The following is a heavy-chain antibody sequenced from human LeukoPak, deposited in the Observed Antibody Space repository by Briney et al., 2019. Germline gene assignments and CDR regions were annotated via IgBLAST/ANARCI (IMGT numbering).Heavy chain of an antibody. J-gene: IGHJ4*02. CDR3: ARENYGSGYYFDY. Sequence: SQTLSLTCAVSGGSISSGGYSWSWIRQPPGKGLEWIGYIYHSGSTYYNPSLKSRVTISVDRSKNQFSLKLSSVTAADTAVYYCARENYGSGYYFDYWGQGTLVTVSS. V-gene: IGHV4-30-2*01. D-gene: IGHD3-10*01. CDR2: IYHSGST. CDR1: GGSISSGGYS.